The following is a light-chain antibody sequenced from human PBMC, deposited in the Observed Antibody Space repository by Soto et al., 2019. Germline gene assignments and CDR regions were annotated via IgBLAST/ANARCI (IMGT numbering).Light chain of an antibody. CDR3: QQYQNYLT. V-gene: IGKV1-5*01. Sequence: DIQMTQSPSTLSASVGDRVTITCRASQSISRWLAWYQQKPGKGPKLLICDASLLESGVPSRFSGSGSGTEFTLTISSLQPYDFATYTCQQYQNYLTFGQGTKVEIK. CDR2: DAS. J-gene: IGKJ1*01. CDR1: QSISRW.